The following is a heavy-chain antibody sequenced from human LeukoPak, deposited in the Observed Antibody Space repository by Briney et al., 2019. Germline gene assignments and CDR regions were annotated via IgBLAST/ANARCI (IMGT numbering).Heavy chain of an antibody. Sequence: QPGGSLRLSCAASGFTFSSYWMSWVRQAPGKGLEWVSVISGSGASTYYADSVKGRFSISRDNSKSTLYLQMNTLRAEDTAVYFCAKDLGGTVLRDLDWLGGTFDLWGQGTKVTVSS. J-gene: IGHJ3*01. D-gene: IGHD3-9*01. CDR3: AKDLGGTVLRDLDWLGGTFDL. V-gene: IGHV3-23*01. CDR2: ISGSGAST. CDR1: GFTFSSYW.